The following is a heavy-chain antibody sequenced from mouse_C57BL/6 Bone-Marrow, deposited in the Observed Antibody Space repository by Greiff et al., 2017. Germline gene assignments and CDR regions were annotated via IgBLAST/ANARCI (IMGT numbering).Heavy chain of an antibody. CDR3: ARSGPLGRSFDD. J-gene: IGHJ2*01. V-gene: IGHV1-55*01. CDR2: IYPTSGRT. Sequence: VQLQQPGAELVKPGASVKMSCKASGYTFTSYWITWVKQRPGQGLEWIGDIYPTSGRTNYNEKFKSKAILTVDTSSNPAYMQLSSLTSEDSAVFYCARSGPLGRSFDDWGQGTTLTVSS. CDR1: GYTFTSYW. D-gene: IGHD4-1*01.